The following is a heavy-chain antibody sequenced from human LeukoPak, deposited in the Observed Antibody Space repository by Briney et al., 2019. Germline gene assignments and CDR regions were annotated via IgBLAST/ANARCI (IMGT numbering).Heavy chain of an antibody. J-gene: IGHJ3*02. Sequence: SETLSLTCTVSGGSISSGGYYWSWIRQPPGKGLEWIGYIYHSGSTYYNPSLKSRVTISVDRSKNQFSLKLSSVTAADTAVYYGGRGGSFYYDSSCYSARYVFNIWAKGKRVTVFS. D-gene: IGHD3-22*01. V-gene: IGHV4-30-2*01. CDR2: IYHSGST. CDR1: GGSISSGGYY. CDR3: GRGGSFYYDSSCYSARYVFNI.